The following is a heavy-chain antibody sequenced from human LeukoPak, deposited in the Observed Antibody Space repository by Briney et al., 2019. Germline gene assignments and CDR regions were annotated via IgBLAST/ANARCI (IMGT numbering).Heavy chain of an antibody. D-gene: IGHD2-15*01. CDR1: GYTFTGYY. V-gene: IGHV1-2*06. J-gene: IGHJ4*02. CDR3: ASFFSCSGGSCYTDLLPKPIHFDY. Sequence: GASVKVSCKASGYTFTGYYMHWVRQAPGQGLEWMGRINPNSGGTNYAQKFQGRVTMTRDTYISTAYMELSRLRSDDTAVYYCASFFSCSGGSCYTDLLPKPIHFDYWGQGTLVTVSS. CDR2: INPNSGGT.